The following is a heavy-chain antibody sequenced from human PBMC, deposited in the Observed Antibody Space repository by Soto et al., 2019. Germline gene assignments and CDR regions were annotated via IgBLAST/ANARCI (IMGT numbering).Heavy chain of an antibody. CDR1: GFTVSSNY. V-gene: IGHV3-66*01. Sequence: PGGSLRLSCAASGFTVSSNYMSWVRQAPGKGLEWVSVIYSGGSTYYADSVKGRFTISRHNSKNTLYLQMNSLGAEDTAVYYCARDFVVGGPTINYYYGMDVWGQGTTVTVSS. J-gene: IGHJ6*02. CDR2: IYSGGST. D-gene: IGHD1-26*01. CDR3: ARDFVVGGPTINYYYGMDV.